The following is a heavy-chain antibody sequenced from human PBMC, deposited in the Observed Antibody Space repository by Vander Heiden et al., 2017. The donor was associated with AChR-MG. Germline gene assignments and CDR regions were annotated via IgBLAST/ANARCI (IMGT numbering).Heavy chain of an antibody. V-gene: IGHV3-7*03. J-gene: IGHJ4*02. CDR2: IKQDGSEK. CDR1: GFTFRSCW. D-gene: IGHD3-10*01. Sequence: EVQLVESGGGPVQPGGSLRLSCAASGFTFRSCWMSWVRQAPGKGLEWVANIKQDGSEKYYVDSVKGRFTISRDNAKNSLYLQMNSLRAEDTAVYYCARNGIPMVRGDHFDYWGQGTLVTVSS. CDR3: ARNGIPMVRGDHFDY.